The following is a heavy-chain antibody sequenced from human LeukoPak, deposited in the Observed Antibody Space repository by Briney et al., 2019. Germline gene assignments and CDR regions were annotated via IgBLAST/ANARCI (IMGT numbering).Heavy chain of an antibody. CDR3: ARDPPTSIAVAGTDY. CDR1: GFTFSTYD. D-gene: IGHD6-19*01. J-gene: IGHJ4*02. CDR2: IRYDGRNQ. V-gene: IGHV3-30*02. Sequence: GGSLRLSCAASGFTFSTYDMHWVRQAPGKGLEWLAFIRYDGRNQYYADSVKGRFTISRDNSKNTLYLQMNSLRAEDTAVYYCARDPPTSIAVAGTDYWGQGTLVTVSS.